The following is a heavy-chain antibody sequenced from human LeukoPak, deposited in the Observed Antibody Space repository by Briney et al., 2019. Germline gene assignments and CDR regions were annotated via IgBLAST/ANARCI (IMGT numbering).Heavy chain of an antibody. J-gene: IGHJ2*01. D-gene: IGHD2-21*01. V-gene: IGHV4-4*07. Sequence: SETLSLTCTVSGASISTYYWSWIRQPAGKGLEWIGRMYNTGSTNYNPSLKSRVTMSVDTSKNQLSLRLSSVTAADTAVYYCAGDNGGDYWYSDIWGRGTLVTVSS. CDR2: MYNTGST. CDR3: AGDNGGDYWYSDI. CDR1: GASISTYY.